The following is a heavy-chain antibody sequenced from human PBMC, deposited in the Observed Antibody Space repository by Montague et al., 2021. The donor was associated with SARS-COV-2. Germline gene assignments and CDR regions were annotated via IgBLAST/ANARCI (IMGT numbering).Heavy chain of an antibody. J-gene: IGHJ4*02. V-gene: IGHV2-5*01. CDR3: AHLIRYYDIFTGIPFDY. CDR1: GFSLFTPNVG. CDR2: IYSNDEK. D-gene: IGHD3-9*01. Sequence: PALVKPTQTLTLTCTFSGFSLFTPNVGVGWIRQPPGKALEWVAVIYSNDEKRYSPSLRNRLTITKDTAKNQVVLSLTYVDPVDTATYYCAHLIRYYDIFTGIPFDYWGQGSQVTVSS.